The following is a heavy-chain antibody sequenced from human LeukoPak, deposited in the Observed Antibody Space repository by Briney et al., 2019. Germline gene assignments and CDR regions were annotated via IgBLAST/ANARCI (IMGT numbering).Heavy chain of an antibody. D-gene: IGHD2-2*01. CDR1: GLTFSSYS. V-gene: IGHV3-48*01. CDR2: VSSSSSTI. Sequence: GGSLRLSCAASGLTFSSYSMNWVRQAPGKGLEWVSYVSSSSSTIYYADSVKGRFTISRDNAKNSLYLQMNSLRAEDTAVYYCARYTTSQRAFDIWGQGTMVTVSS. CDR3: ARYTTSQRAFDI. J-gene: IGHJ3*02.